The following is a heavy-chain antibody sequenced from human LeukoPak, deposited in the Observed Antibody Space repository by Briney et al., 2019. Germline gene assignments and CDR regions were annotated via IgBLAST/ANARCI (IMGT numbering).Heavy chain of an antibody. D-gene: IGHD3-3*01. CDR1: GFTFSSYA. Sequence: GESLRLSCAASGFTFSSYAMSWVRQAPGKGLEWVSRISGGGGTTYYAASVKGRFTISRDNSKNTLYLQINSLRAEDTAVCYCAKDGADYDSDYFDYWGQGTLVTVSS. CDR2: ISGGGGTT. CDR3: AKDGADYDSDYFDY. V-gene: IGHV3-23*01. J-gene: IGHJ4*02.